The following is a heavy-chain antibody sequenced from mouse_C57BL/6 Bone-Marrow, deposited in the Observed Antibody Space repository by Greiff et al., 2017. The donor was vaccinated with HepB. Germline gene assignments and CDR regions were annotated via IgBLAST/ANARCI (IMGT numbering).Heavy chain of an antibody. CDR1: GYTFTSYW. J-gene: IGHJ4*01. Sequence: QVQLQQPGAELVKPGASVKLSCKASGYTFTSYWMHWVKQRPGQGLEWIGMIHPNSGSTNYNEKFKSKATLTVDKSSSTAYMQLSSLTSEDSAVYYCARGATIVMPMDYWGQGTSVTVSS. V-gene: IGHV1-64*01. CDR2: IHPNSGST. D-gene: IGHD2-5*01. CDR3: ARGATIVMPMDY.